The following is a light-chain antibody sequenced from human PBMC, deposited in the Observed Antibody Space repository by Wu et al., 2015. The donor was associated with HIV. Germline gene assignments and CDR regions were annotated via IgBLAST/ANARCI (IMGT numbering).Light chain of an antibody. CDR3: QKYNTAPWT. CDR2: CI. V-gene: IGKV1-27*01. Sequence: QDIINFLVLYQQNQEPLSPDLCCIHFAKSGVPSRFSGSGSGTDFTLTISSLQPEDVATYYCQKYNTAPWTFGQGTKVEMK. J-gene: IGKJ1*01. CDR1: QDIINF.